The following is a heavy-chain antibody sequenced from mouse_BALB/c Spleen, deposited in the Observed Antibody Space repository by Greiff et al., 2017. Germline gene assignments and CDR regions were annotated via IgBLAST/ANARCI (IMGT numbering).Heavy chain of an antibody. CDR3: ARSNWDGFAY. Sequence: VQLQQPGAELVKPGASVKMSCKASGYTFTSYNMHWVKQTPGQGLEWIGAIYPGNGDTSYNQKFKGKATLTADKSSSTAYMQLSSLTSEDSAVYYCARSNWDGFAYWGQGTLVTVSA. V-gene: IGHV1-12*01. D-gene: IGHD4-1*01. J-gene: IGHJ3*01. CDR2: IYPGNGDT. CDR1: GYTFTSYN.